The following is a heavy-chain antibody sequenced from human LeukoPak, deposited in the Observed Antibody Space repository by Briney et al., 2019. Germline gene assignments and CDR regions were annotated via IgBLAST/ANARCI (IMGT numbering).Heavy chain of an antibody. Sequence: PGGSLRLSCAASGFTFSSYAMSWVRQAPGKGLEWVSAISGSGGSTYYADSVKGRFTISRDNSKNTLYLQMNSLRAEDTAVYYCAKVSRDYGGKVGTTNDYWGQGTLVTVSS. CDR1: GFTFSSYA. J-gene: IGHJ4*02. CDR2: ISGSGGST. CDR3: AKVSRDYGGKVGTTNDY. V-gene: IGHV3-23*01. D-gene: IGHD4-23*01.